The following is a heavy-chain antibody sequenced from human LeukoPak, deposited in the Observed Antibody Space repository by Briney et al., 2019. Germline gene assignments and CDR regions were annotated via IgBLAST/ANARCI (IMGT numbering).Heavy chain of an antibody. CDR2: INAGNGNT. CDR1: EYTFTEYA. CDR3: TRGRWSATTASYYLDF. D-gene: IGHD2-15*01. V-gene: IGHV1-3*01. J-gene: IGHJ4*02. Sequence: ASVTVSCKASEYTFTEYAVNWVRQAPGQRLEWMGWINAGNGNTKYAQKFQGRLTITRDTSASTAYMELSSPTFEDTAVYYCTRGRWSATTASYYLDFWGQGTLVTVSS.